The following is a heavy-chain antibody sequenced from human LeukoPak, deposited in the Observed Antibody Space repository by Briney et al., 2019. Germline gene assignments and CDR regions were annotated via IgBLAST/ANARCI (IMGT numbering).Heavy chain of an antibody. J-gene: IGHJ4*02. Sequence: GGSLRLSCAASGFTFDDYGMSWVRQAPGKGLEWVSGINWNGGSTGYADSVKGRFTISRDNAKNSLYLQMNSLRAEDTALYYCARAPDYYCDSSGYIVYWGQGTLVTVSS. V-gene: IGHV3-20*04. CDR2: INWNGGST. CDR1: GFTFDDYG. D-gene: IGHD3-22*01. CDR3: ARAPDYYCDSSGYIVY.